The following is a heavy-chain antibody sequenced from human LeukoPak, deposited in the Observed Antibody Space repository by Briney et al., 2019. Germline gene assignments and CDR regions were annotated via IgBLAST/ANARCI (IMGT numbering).Heavy chain of an antibody. V-gene: IGHV4-30-2*01. Sequence: PSETLSLTCAVPGGSISSGGYSWSWIRQPPGKGLEWIGYIYHSGSTYYNPSLKSRVTISVDRSKNQFSLKLSSVTAADTAVYYCARTIPLPYYYFDYWGQGTLVTVSS. J-gene: IGHJ4*02. CDR1: GGSISSGGYS. D-gene: IGHD3-9*01. CDR3: ARTIPLPYYYFDY. CDR2: IYHSGST.